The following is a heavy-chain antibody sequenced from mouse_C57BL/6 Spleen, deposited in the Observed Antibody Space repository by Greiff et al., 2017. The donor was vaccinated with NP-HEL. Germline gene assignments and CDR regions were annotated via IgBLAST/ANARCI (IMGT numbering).Heavy chain of an antibody. CDR2: IDPSDSYT. D-gene: IGHD2-1*01. CDR1: GYTFTSYW. J-gene: IGHJ2*01. V-gene: IGHV1-50*01. Sequence: VQLQQPGAELVKPGASVKLSCKASGYTFTSYWMQWVKQRPGQGLEWIGEIDPSDSYTNYNQKFKGKATLTVDTSSSTAYMQLSSLPSEDSAVYYCASRDYRNYVWGQGTTLTVSS. CDR3: ASRDYRNYV.